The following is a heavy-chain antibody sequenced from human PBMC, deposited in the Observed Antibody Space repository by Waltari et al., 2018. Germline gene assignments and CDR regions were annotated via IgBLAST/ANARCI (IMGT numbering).Heavy chain of an antibody. V-gene: IGHV1-69*15. Sequence: QVQLVQSGAEVKKPGCSVKVSCKASGGNFSRYATRWVPHAPGQGLEWMGSVIPIFGTANYAQKFQGRVTITADESTSTAYMELSSLRSEDTAVYYCARECYGGTPFDYWGQGTLVTVSS. J-gene: IGHJ4*02. CDR1: GGNFSRYA. CDR3: ARECYGGTPFDY. CDR2: VIPIFGTA. D-gene: IGHD4-17*01.